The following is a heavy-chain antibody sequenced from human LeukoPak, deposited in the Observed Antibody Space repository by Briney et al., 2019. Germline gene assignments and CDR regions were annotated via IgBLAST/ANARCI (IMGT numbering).Heavy chain of an antibody. CDR3: ARVVDTAMVGYYMGV. V-gene: IGHV1-69*02. Sequence: SVRVSCKASGGTFSSYTISWVRQAPGQGLEWMGRIIPILGIANYAQKFQGRVTITADKSTSTAYMELSSLRSEDTAVYYCARVVDTAMVGYYMGVWGKGTTVIVSS. D-gene: IGHD5-18*01. J-gene: IGHJ6*03. CDR1: GGTFSSYT. CDR2: IIPILGIA.